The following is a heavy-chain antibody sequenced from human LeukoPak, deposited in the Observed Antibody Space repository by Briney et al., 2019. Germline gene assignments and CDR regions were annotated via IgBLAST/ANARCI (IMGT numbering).Heavy chain of an antibody. D-gene: IGHD5-12*01. CDR1: RFTFSNAW. CDR3: TTDFRGYEPFDY. CDR2: IKSKTDGGTT. V-gene: IGHV3-15*01. J-gene: IGHJ4*02. Sequence: GGSLRLSCAASRFTFSNAWMSWVRQAPGKGLEWVGRIKSKTDGGTTDYAAPVKGRFTISRDDSKNTLYLQMNSLKTEDTAVYYCTTDFRGYEPFDYWGQGTLVTVSS.